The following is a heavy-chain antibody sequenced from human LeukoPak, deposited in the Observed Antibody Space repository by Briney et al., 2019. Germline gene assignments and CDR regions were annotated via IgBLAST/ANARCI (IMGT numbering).Heavy chain of an antibody. D-gene: IGHD1-26*01. V-gene: IGHV3-30*03. CDR2: ISYDGSNK. J-gene: IGHJ5*02. Sequence: PGRSLRLSCAASGFTFSSYGMHWVRQAPGKGLEWVAVISYDGSNKYYADSVKGRFTISRDNSKNTLYLQMNSLRAEDTAVYYCARDLIVGASGFDPWGQGTLVTVSS. CDR1: GFTFSSYG. CDR3: ARDLIVGASGFDP.